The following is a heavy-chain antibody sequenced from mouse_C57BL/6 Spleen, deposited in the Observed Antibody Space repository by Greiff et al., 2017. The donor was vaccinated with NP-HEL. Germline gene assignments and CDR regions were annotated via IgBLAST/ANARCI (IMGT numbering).Heavy chain of an antibody. V-gene: IGHV1-50*01. Sequence: QVQLRQPGAELVKPGASVKLSCKASGYTFTSYWMQWVKQRPGQGLEWIGEIDPSDSYTNYNQKFKGKATLTVDTSSSTAYMQLSSLTSEDSAVYYCARSGYSNYVAYWGQGTLVTVSA. J-gene: IGHJ3*01. CDR2: IDPSDSYT. CDR3: ARSGYSNYVAY. D-gene: IGHD2-5*01. CDR1: GYTFTSYW.